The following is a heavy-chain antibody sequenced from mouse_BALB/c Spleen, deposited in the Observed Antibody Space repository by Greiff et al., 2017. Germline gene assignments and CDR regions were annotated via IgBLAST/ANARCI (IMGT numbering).Heavy chain of an antibody. CDR3: ASPYYGSSYGGFAY. CDR1: GFTFSSFG. D-gene: IGHD1-1*01. V-gene: IGHV5-17*02. CDR2: ISSGSSTI. J-gene: IGHJ3*01. Sequence: EVQGVESGGGLVQPGGSRKLSCAASGFTFSSFGMHWVRQAPEKGLEWVAYISSGSSTIYYADTVKGRFTISRDNPKNTLFLQMTSLRSEDTAMYYCASPYYGSSYGGFAYWGQGTLVTVSA.